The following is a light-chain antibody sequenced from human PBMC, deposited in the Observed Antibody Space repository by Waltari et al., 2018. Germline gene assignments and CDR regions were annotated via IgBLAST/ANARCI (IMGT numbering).Light chain of an antibody. CDR2: DAS. V-gene: IGKV3-11*01. CDR3: QQRSNWRSIT. J-gene: IGKJ5*01. Sequence: EIVLTQSPATLSLSPGERAPLSCRASQSVSSYLAWYQQKPGQAPRLLIYDASNRATGIPARFSGSGSGTDFTLTISSLEPEDFAVYYCQQRSNWRSITFGQGTRLEIK. CDR1: QSVSSY.